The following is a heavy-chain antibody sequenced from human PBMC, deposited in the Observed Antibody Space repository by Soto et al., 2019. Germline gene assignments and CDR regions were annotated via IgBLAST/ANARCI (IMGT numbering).Heavy chain of an antibody. CDR1: GYTFPSYD. CDR2: MNPNSGNT. CDR3: GCSRRGLDAFDI. V-gene: IGHV1-8*01. D-gene: IGHD3-10*01. J-gene: IGHJ3*02. Sequence: ASVKVSCKASGYTFPSYDINWVRQATGQGLEWMGWMNPNSGNTGYAQKFQGRVTMTRNTSISTAYMELSSLRSEDTAVYYCGCSRRGLDAFDIWGQGTMVTVSS.